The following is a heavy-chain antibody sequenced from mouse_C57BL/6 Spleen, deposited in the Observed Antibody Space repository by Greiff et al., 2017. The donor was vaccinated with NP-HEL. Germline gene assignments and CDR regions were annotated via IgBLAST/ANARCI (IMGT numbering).Heavy chain of an antibody. CDR2: IDPETGGT. Sequence: QVQLQQSGAELVRPGASVTLSCKASGYTFTDYEMHWVKQTPVHGLEWIGAIDPETGGTAYNQKFKGKAILTADKSSSTAYMELRSLTSEDSAVYYCTREDYYGSSYESEYAMDYWGQGTSVTVSS. D-gene: IGHD1-1*01. V-gene: IGHV1-15*01. J-gene: IGHJ4*01. CDR3: TREDYYGSSYESEYAMDY. CDR1: GYTFTDYE.